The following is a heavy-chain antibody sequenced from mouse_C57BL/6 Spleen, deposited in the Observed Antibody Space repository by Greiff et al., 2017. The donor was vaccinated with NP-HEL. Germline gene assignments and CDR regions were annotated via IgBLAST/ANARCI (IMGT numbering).Heavy chain of an antibody. Sequence: EVHLLESGDGLVKPGGSLKLSCAASGFTFSSYAMSWVRQTPEKRLEWVAYISSCGDYIYYADPVKGRFTISSDNARDTLYLQMSSLKSEDTAMYYCTRDYYGSSFAWFAYWGQGTLVTVSA. CDR3: TRDYYGSSFAWFAY. D-gene: IGHD1-1*01. V-gene: IGHV5-9-1*02. J-gene: IGHJ3*01. CDR1: GFTFSSYA. CDR2: ISSCGDYI.